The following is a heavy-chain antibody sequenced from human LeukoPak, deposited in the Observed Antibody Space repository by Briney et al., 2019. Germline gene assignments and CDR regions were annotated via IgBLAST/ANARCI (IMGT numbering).Heavy chain of an antibody. CDR3: AREQGTYYDSSGYYSRSL. CDR1: GFTFSSYS. CDR2: ISSSSSTI. V-gene: IGHV3-48*04. Sequence: GGSLRLSCAASGFTFSSYSMNWVRQAPGKGLEWVSYISSSSSTIYYADSVKGRFTISRDNAKNSLYLQMNSLRAEDTAVYYCAREQGTYYDSSGYYSRSLWGQGTLVTVSS. J-gene: IGHJ4*02. D-gene: IGHD3-22*01.